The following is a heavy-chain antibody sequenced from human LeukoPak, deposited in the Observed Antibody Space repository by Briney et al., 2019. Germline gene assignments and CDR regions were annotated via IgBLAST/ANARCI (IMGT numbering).Heavy chain of an antibody. V-gene: IGHV3-30-3*01. Sequence: PGRSLRLSCAASGFTFSIYDMHWVRQAPGKGLEWVAFTSYDGSDKYYADSVRGRFTISRDNSKNRLYLQMNSLRAEDTAMYYCARDYARDTTMVWGQGTLVTVSS. D-gene: IGHD5-18*01. CDR2: TSYDGSDK. CDR1: GFTFSIYD. J-gene: IGHJ4*02. CDR3: ARDYARDTTMV.